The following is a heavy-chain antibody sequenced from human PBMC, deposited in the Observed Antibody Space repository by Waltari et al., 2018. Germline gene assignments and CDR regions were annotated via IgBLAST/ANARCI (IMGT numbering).Heavy chain of an antibody. CDR2: IHPSGTT. J-gene: IGHJ5*02. Sequence: QVQLQESGPGLVTPSGTLSPPSSASGVSLRSSNWWSWVRQPPGKGLEWLGEIHPSGTTNYNPSLKSRVTISVDNSKNQFSLKLSSVTAADTAVYYCARDRGLRGGYDSWGQGTLVTVSS. V-gene: IGHV4-4*02. CDR1: GVSLRSSNW. D-gene: IGHD5-12*01. CDR3: ARDRGLRGGYDS.